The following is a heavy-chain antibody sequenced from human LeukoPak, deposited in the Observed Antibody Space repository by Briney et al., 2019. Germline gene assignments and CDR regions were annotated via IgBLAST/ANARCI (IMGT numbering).Heavy chain of an antibody. V-gene: IGHV4-34*01. D-gene: IGHD3-22*01. CDR2: INHSGST. J-gene: IGHJ4*02. CDR1: GGSFSGYY. Sequence: SETLSLTCAVYGGSFSGYYWSWIRQPPGKGLEWIGEINHSGSTNYNPSLKSRVTISVDTAKNQFSLKLSSVTAADTAVYYCARSSGFTMIATSVYYWGQGNLVSASS. CDR3: ARSSGFTMIATSVYY.